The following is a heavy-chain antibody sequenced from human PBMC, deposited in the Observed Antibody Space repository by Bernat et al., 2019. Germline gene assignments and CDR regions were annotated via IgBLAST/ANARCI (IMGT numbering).Heavy chain of an antibody. Sequence: QVQLQQWGAGLLKPSQTLSLTCAVYGGSFSGYYWSWIRQPPGKGLEWIGEINHSGSTNSNPSLKSRVTISVDTSKNQFSLKLSSVTAADTAVYYCARLAAAGTKTDYWGQGTLVTVSS. D-gene: IGHD6-13*01. V-gene: IGHV4-34*01. CDR1: GGSFSGYY. CDR2: INHSGST. CDR3: ARLAAAGTKTDY. J-gene: IGHJ4*02.